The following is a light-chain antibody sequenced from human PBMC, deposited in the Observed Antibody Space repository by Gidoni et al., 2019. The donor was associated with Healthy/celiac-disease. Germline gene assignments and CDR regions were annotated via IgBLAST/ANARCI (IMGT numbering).Light chain of an antibody. CDR1: QSVSSSY. CDR3: QQYGSSPRT. V-gene: IGKV3-20*01. Sequence: ESVLTRSPGTLSLSPGERATLSCRASQSVSSSYLAWYQQKPGQAPRLLIYGASSRATGSPDRFSGSGSGTDFTLTISRLEPEDFAVYYCQQYGSSPRTFGQGTKVEI. J-gene: IGKJ1*01. CDR2: GAS.